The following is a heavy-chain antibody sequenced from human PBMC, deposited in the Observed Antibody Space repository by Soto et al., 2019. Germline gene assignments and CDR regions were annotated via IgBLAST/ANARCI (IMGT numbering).Heavy chain of an antibody. Sequence: ASVKVSCKASGGTFSSYAISWVRQAPGQGLEWMGGIIPIFGTANYAQKFQGRVTITADESTSTAYMELSSLRSEDTAVYYCAREPMVRGVSYYYYGMDVWGQGTTVTVSS. D-gene: IGHD3-10*01. V-gene: IGHV1-69*13. CDR2: IIPIFGTA. CDR1: GGTFSSYA. CDR3: AREPMVRGVSYYYYGMDV. J-gene: IGHJ6*02.